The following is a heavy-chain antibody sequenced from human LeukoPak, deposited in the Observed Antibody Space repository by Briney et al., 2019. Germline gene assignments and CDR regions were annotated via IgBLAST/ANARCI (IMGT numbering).Heavy chain of an antibody. V-gene: IGHV1-46*01. CDR2: INPSGGST. D-gene: IGHD6-13*01. J-gene: IGHJ4*02. Sequence: ASVKVSCKASGYTFTSYYMHWVRQAPGQGLEWMGIINPSGGSTTYAHKFQGRVTMTRDTSTSTVYMELSSLRSEDTAMYYCAREEAAAVDYWGQGTLVTVSP. CDR3: AREEAAAVDY. CDR1: GYTFTSYY.